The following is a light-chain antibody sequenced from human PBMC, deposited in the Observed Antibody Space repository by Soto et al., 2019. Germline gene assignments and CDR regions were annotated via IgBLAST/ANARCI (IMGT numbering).Light chain of an antibody. Sequence: DIVISQTQDTRSVSPRGRRPPSRPASQSITRNLAWYQQSPCQAPRLLIYGASTRATGIPARFSGSGSGTEFTLTISGLQSDDFAVYYCQQFNNWHPWTFGQGALVDI. CDR2: GAS. V-gene: IGKV3-15*01. J-gene: IGKJ1*01. CDR1: QSITRN. CDR3: QQFNNWHPWT.